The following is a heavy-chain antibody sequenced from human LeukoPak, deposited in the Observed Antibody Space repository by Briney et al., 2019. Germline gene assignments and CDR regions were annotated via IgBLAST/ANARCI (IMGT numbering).Heavy chain of an antibody. J-gene: IGHJ4*02. CDR3: AKGATYYYDSSGYYLDY. V-gene: IGHV3-23*01. CDR2: ISGSGGST. D-gene: IGHD3-22*01. CDR1: GFTFSSYA. Sequence: GGSLRLSCAASGFTFSSYAMSWVRQAPGKGLEWVSAISGSGGSTYYADSVEGRFTISRDNSKNTLYLQMNSLRAEDTAVYYCAKGATYYYDSSGYYLDYWGQGTLVTVSS.